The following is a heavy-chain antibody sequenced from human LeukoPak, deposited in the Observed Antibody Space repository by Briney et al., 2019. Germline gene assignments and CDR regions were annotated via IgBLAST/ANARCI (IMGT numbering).Heavy chain of an antibody. CDR3: ARGEEGYYGMDYYYYYMDV. V-gene: IGHV4-61*02. CDR1: GGSISSGSYY. J-gene: IGHJ6*03. Sequence: PSETLSLTCTVSGGSISSGSYYWSWIRQPAGKGLEWIGRIYTSGSTNYNPSLKSRVTIPVDTSKNQFSLKLSSVTAADTAVYCCARGEEGYYGMDYYYYYMDVWGKGTTVTVSS. CDR2: IYTSGST. D-gene: IGHD1-26*01.